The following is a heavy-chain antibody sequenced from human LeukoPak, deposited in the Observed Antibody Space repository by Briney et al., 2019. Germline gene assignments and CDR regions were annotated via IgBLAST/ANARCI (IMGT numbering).Heavy chain of an antibody. J-gene: IGHJ6*03. CDR3: ARGYDSNLDYYYYVDV. CDR1: GFTFSMYG. D-gene: IGHD3-16*01. V-gene: IGHV3-30*03. Sequence: GGSLRLSCVISGFTFSMYGMHWVRQAPGKGLEWVAVISPDGSGKNYVDSVEGRFTISRDNSKNTLYVQMNSLRAEDTAVYFCARGYDSNLDYYYYVDVWGKGTTVTVSS. CDR2: ISPDGSGK.